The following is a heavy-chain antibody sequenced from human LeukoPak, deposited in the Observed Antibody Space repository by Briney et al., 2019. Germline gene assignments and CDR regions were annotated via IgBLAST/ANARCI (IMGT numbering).Heavy chain of an antibody. CDR3: ARSYSSNWLFDY. D-gene: IGHD6-19*01. J-gene: IGHJ4*02. V-gene: IGHV3-53*01. Sequence: GGSLRLSCAASGFTVDSNHMSWVRQAPGQGLEWVSVIYSGGGTYFADSVRGRFTVSKDNSKNTVYLQMNSLRVEDTAVYYCARSYSSNWLFDYWGQGTLVTVSS. CDR2: IYSGGGT. CDR1: GFTVDSNH.